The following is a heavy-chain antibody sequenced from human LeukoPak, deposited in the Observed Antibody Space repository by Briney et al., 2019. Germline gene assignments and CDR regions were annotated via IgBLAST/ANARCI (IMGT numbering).Heavy chain of an antibody. V-gene: IGHV1-18*01. CDR3: ARVYYDILTGYYPPDLDY. J-gene: IGHJ4*02. Sequence: ASVKVSCKASGYTFTSYGISWVRQAPGQGLEWMGWISAYNGNTNYAQKLQGRVTMTTDTSTSTAYMELRSLRSDDTAVYYCARVYYDILTGYYPPDLDYWGQGTLVTVSS. CDR1: GYTFTSYG. CDR2: ISAYNGNT. D-gene: IGHD3-9*01.